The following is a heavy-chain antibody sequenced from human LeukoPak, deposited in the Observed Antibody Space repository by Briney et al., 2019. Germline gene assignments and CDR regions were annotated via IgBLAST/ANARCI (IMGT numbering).Heavy chain of an antibody. CDR1: GGSIRSYY. V-gene: IGHV4-59*01. CDR3: VRAAVGTTYHFDY. Sequence: SETLSLTCTVSGGSIRSYYWSWIRQPPGKGLEWIGYAYYSGSTDYSPSLKSRVTILVDTSKNQISLSLSSVTAADTAVYYCVRAAVGTTYHFDYWAREPWSPSPQ. J-gene: IGHJ4*02. D-gene: IGHD6-13*01. CDR2: AYYSGST.